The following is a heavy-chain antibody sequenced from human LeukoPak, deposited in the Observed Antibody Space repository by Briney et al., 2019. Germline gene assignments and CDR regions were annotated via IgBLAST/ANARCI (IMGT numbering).Heavy chain of an antibody. V-gene: IGHV4-61*02. CDR1: SGSISSGSYY. D-gene: IGHD3-3*01. J-gene: IGHJ6*03. Sequence: SETLSLTCTVSSGSISSGSYYWSWIRQPAGKGLEWIGRVYPGGNTDYNPSLQSRVSMPVDTSKNQFSLNLYSVTAGDSAVYYCARVSGFWSGSGTNYYYYMDVWGQGTTVTVSS. CDR3: ARVSGFWSGSGTNYYYYMDV. CDR2: VYPGGNT.